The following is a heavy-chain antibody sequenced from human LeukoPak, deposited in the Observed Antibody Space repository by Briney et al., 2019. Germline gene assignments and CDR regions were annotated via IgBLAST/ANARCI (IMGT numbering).Heavy chain of an antibody. CDR3: TTDLWTNMVRGSIITSIDY. D-gene: IGHD3-10*01. Sequence: PGGSLRLSCAASEFTFFNAWMSWVRQAPGKGLEWVGRIKSRTDGGTTDYAAPVKGRFTISRDDSKNTLYLQMNSLKTGDTAVYYCTTDLWTNMVRGSIITSIDYWGQGTLVTVSS. V-gene: IGHV3-15*01. CDR2: IKSRTDGGTT. J-gene: IGHJ4*02. CDR1: EFTFFNAW.